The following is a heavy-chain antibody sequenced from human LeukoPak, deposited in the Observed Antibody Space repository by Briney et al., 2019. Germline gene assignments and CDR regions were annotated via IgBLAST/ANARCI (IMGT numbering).Heavy chain of an antibody. CDR2: IYTSGST. V-gene: IGHV4-4*07. J-gene: IGHJ3*02. CDR1: GCSISSYY. Sequence: PSGTLSLTCTVSGCSISSYYWSWIRQPAGKGLELIGRIYTSGSTNYNPSLKSRVTMSVDTSKNQFSLKLSSVTAADTAVYYCARDQLNYYDSSGSDDAFDIWGQGTMVTVSS. CDR3: ARDQLNYYDSSGSDDAFDI. D-gene: IGHD3-22*01.